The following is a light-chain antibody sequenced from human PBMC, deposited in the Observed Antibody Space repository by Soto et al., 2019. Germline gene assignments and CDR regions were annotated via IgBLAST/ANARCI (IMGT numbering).Light chain of an antibody. J-gene: IGLJ3*02. CDR3: CSYAGSYTNWV. V-gene: IGLV2-11*01. CDR2: DVS. Sequence: QSALTQPASVSGSPGQSITISCTGTSSDVVSYNLVSWYQQHPGKVPKLMIYDVSKRPSGVPDRFSGSKSGNTASLTISGLQAEDEADYYCCSYAGSYTNWVFGGGTKVTVL. CDR1: SSDVVSYNL.